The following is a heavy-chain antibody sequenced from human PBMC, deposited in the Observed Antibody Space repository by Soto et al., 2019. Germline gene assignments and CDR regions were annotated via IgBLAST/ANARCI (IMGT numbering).Heavy chain of an antibody. CDR2: IIPIFAKA. V-gene: IGHV1-69*13. J-gene: IGHJ5*02. Sequence: SVKVSCKASGGTFSSYIISWVRQAPGQGLEWMGGIIPIFAKADYAQKFQGRVTITADESTSTAYMELSSLRSEDTAVYYCARAYSSNRYWFDPWGQGTLVTVSS. CDR3: ARAYSSNRYWFDP. D-gene: IGHD2-2*01. CDR1: GGTFSSYI.